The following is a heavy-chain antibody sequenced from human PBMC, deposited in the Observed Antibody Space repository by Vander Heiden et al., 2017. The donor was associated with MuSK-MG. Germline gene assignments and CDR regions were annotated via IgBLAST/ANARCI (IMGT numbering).Heavy chain of an antibody. CDR3: SRRKPQAPCMDV. Sequence: EVQLVQSGAEVKKPGESLKISCKGSGYSFTSYWIGWVRQMPGKGLEWMGIIYPGESDTRDSPAFQGQVTISADKSISTAYLKWRRLKASDTAMYYCSRRKPQAPCMDVWGQGTTVTVSS. CDR2: IYPGESDT. J-gene: IGHJ6*02. V-gene: IGHV5-51*01. CDR1: GYSFTSYW.